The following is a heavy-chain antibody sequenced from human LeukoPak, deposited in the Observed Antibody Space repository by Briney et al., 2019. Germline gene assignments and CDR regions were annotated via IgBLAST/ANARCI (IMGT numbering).Heavy chain of an antibody. D-gene: IGHD3-3*01. CDR1: GFTFSNAW. V-gene: IGHV3-15*01. Sequence: PGGSLRLSCAASGFTFSNAWMSWVRQAPGKGLEWVGRIRSKTDGGTTDYAAPVKGRFTISRDDSKNTLYLQMNSLKTEDTAVYYCTTANYDFWSGYLDYWGQGTLVTVSA. CDR3: TTANYDFWSGYLDY. J-gene: IGHJ4*02. CDR2: IRSKTDGGTT.